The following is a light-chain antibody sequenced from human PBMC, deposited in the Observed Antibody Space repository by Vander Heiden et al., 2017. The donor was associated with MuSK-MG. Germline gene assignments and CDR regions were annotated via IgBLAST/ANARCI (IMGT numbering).Light chain of an antibody. V-gene: IGLV2-23*01. J-gene: IGLJ3*02. CDR1: SSDVGNYKF. CDR2: EDS. CDR3: CSYAGSSTWV. Sequence: QSALTQPASVSGSPGQSITISCTGTSSDVGNYKFVSWYQQNPGKAPKLMIYEDSKRPSGVSSRFSGSKAGNTASQTISGLQAEDEADYYCCSYAGSSTWVFGGGTKLTVL.